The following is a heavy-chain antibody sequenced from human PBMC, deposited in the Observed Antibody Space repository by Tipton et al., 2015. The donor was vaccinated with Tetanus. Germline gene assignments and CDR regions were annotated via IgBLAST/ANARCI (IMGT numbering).Heavy chain of an antibody. D-gene: IGHD3-3*01. Sequence: SLRLSCAASGFTFSTHGMHWVRQDPGKGLEWVALVWYDGARKYYTESVEGRFTISRDNSKNTLYLQMDSLRVEDTAPYFCARERLVEWLGPLDCRGQGTLVTVSS. J-gene: IGHJ4*02. CDR1: GFTFSTHG. CDR2: VWYDGARK. V-gene: IGHV3-33*01. CDR3: ARERLVEWLGPLDC.